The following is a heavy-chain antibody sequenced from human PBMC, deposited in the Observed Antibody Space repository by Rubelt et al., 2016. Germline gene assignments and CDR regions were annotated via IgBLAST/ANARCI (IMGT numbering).Heavy chain of an antibody. Sequence: QVQLQQWGAGLLKPSETLSLTCAVYGGSFSGYYWSWIRQPPGKGLEWIGEINHSGSTNYNPSLKSRVTISVDTSKNQFSLKLSSVTAADTAVYYCARVTGGSSDYWGQGNLVTVSS. CDR3: ARVTGGSSDY. D-gene: IGHD3-16*01. J-gene: IGHJ4*02. CDR2: INHSGST. V-gene: IGHV4-34*01. CDR1: GGSFSGYY.